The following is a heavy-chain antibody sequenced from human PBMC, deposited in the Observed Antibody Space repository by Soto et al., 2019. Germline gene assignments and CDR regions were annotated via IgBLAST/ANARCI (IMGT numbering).Heavy chain of an antibody. CDR2: ISAYNGNT. CDR1: GYNFILHG. J-gene: IGHJ3*02. V-gene: IGHV1-18*01. D-gene: IGHD3-10*01. CDR3: ARVWYDGNSGAFDI. Sequence: VAPVKVSCKASGYNFILHGISWMRQAPGQGLEWMGWISAYNGNTNYAQNFQDRVTMTTDPSTSTVNMELRSLRSDDTAVYYCARVWYDGNSGAFDIWGQGTKVTVSS.